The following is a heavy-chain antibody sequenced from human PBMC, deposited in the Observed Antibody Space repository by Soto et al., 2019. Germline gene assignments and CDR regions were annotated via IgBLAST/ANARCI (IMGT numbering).Heavy chain of an antibody. CDR3: ARTSRRVAARYYYYMDV. D-gene: IGHD6-6*01. Sequence: PSETLSLTCTVSGGSISSYYWSWIRQPPGKGLEWIGYIYYSGSTNYNPSLKSRVTISVDTSKNQFSLKLSSVTAADTAVYYCARTSRRVAARYYYYMDVWGKGTTVTVSS. V-gene: IGHV4-59*08. J-gene: IGHJ6*03. CDR1: GGSISSYY. CDR2: IYYSGST.